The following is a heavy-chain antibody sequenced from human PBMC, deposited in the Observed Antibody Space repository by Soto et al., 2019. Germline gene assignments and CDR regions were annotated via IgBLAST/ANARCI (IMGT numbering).Heavy chain of an antibody. J-gene: IGHJ4*02. CDR1: GFTFSSYG. CDR2: ISDNGSDK. CDR3: AAGWMFADY. D-gene: IGHD3-10*02. Sequence: QVQLVESGGGVVQPGRSLKLSCAASGFTFSSYGMPWVRQAPGKGLEWGAVISDNGSDKHYADSVKGRFTISRDNSKNALYLQVNSLRLEDTAVYYCAAGWMFADYWGQGALVIVSS. V-gene: IGHV3-30*03.